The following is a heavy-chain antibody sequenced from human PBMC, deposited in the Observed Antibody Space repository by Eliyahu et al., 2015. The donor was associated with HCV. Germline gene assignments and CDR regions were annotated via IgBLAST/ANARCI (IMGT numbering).Heavy chain of an antibody. V-gene: IGHV3-21*01. CDR3: ARGWGAVAGSFDY. J-gene: IGHJ4*02. D-gene: IGHD6-19*01. CDR1: GXTFSSXS. Sequence: EVQLVESGGGLVKPGGSLRLSCAASGXTFSSXSMNWVRQAPGKGLEWVSSIRVSTTYIYYADSVKGRFTISRDNAKNSLYLQMNSLRAEDTAVYYCARGWGAVAGSFDYWGQGTLVTVSS. CDR2: IRVSTTYI.